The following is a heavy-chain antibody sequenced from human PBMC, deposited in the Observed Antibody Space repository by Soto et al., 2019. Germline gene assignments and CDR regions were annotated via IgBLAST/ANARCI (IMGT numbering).Heavy chain of an antibody. CDR2: IIPIVGIV. CDR1: GGIFSSYT. CDR3: ARGHQYGGNSDAFEF. D-gene: IGHD2-21*02. J-gene: IGHJ3*01. Sequence: ASVKVSCKASGGIFSSYTISWVRQAPGQGLEWMGRIIPIVGIVNYAQKFQGRVTITADVSTSTTYMELRSLRSEDTAVYYCARGHQYGGNSDAFEFWGQGTVVTVSS. V-gene: IGHV1-69*02.